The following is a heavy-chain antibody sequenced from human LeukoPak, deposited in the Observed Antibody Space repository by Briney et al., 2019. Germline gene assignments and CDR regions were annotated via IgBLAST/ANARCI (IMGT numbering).Heavy chain of an antibody. Sequence: PGGSLKLSCAASGFTFSSFGMNWVRQAPGKGLEWVSYISSSGNTRYYADSVGGRFTISRDNAKNSLYLQMNSLRAEDTAVYYCATQGRSAIQGIRGQGTMVTVSS. CDR3: ATQGRSAIQGI. CDR2: ISSSGNTR. D-gene: IGHD3-3*01. CDR1: GFTFSSFG. J-gene: IGHJ3*02. V-gene: IGHV3-48*03.